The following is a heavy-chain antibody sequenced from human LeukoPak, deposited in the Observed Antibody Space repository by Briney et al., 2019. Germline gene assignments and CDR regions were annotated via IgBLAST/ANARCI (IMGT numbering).Heavy chain of an antibody. J-gene: IGHJ4*02. D-gene: IGHD3-3*01. V-gene: IGHV4-59*12. CDR2: IYYSGST. Sequence: SETLSLTCTVSGGSISSYYWSWIRQPPGKGLEWIGYIYYSGSTNYNPSLKSRVTISVDTSKNQFSLKLSSVTAADTAVYYCASSITIFGVVIIGNWGQGTLVTVSS. CDR1: GGSISSYY. CDR3: ASSITIFGVVIIGN.